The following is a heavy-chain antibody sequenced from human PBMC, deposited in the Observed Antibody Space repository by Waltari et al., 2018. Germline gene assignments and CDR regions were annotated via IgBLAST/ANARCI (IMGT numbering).Heavy chain of an antibody. V-gene: IGHV4-4*07. CDR1: GESLTPSY. Sequence: QVQLQESGPGLVKPWETLSLTCPVSGESLTPSYWGWIRQPAGKGLEWVGRMSGGGGVNYNSSFNNRVSMSLDTSKNQVSLKMWSVSAADTAVYYCVKEQLVDIFWHFDVWGRGTLVTVPS. J-gene: IGHJ2*01. CDR2: MSGGGGV. D-gene: IGHD2-2*03. CDR3: VKEQLVDIFWHFDV.